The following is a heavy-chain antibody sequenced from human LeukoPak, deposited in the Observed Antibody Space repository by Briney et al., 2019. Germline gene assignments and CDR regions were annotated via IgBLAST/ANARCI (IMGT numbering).Heavy chain of an antibody. CDR2: IYPADSDT. V-gene: IGHV5-51*01. CDR3: ARQSRDGSKTRGYYFDF. CDR1: GCIFTHYW. D-gene: IGHD3-10*01. J-gene: IGHJ4*02. Sequence: GESLKISCQVSGCIFTHYWIGWVRQMPGNGLESMGIIYPADSDTTYSPSFQGQVTISADKSINTVYLQWSSLKASDTAMHYCARQSRDGSKTRGYYFDFWGQGTLVTVSS.